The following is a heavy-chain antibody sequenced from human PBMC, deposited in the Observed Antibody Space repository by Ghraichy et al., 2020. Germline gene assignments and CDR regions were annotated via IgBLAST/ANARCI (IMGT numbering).Heavy chain of an antibody. D-gene: IGHD6-19*01. CDR1: GFTFSPYG. J-gene: IGHJ4*02. CDR3: AKGSGFSTGWWVDYFEY. Sequence: GESLNISCAASGFTFSPYGINWVRQAPGKGLEWVSGISGGGETIYYADSVKGRFTISRDNFKNTVYLQINNLGVEDTAVYYCAKGSGFSTGWWVDYFEYWGQGTLVTVSS. V-gene: IGHV3-23*01. CDR2: ISGGGETI.